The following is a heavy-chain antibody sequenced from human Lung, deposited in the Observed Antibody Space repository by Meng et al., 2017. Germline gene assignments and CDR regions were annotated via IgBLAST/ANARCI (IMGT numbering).Heavy chain of an antibody. J-gene: IGHJ4*02. Sequence: LSLTRAASGFTFSSYNMHWVRQTPGEGLVWVSRINTDASSTTYADSVKGRFTISRDDAKNTVYLQMNSLRAEDTAVYYCARDADWVIFDHWGQGALVTVSS. D-gene: IGHD3-9*01. CDR2: INTDASST. CDR1: GFTFSSYN. CDR3: ARDADWVIFDH. V-gene: IGHV3-74*03.